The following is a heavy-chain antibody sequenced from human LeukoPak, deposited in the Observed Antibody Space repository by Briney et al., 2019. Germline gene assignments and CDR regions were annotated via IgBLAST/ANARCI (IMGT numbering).Heavy chain of an antibody. V-gene: IGHV4-61*02. CDR2: IYTSGST. CDR1: GGSISSGHYY. J-gene: IGHJ4*02. Sequence: NPSQTLSLTCTVSGGSISSGHYYWSWIRQPAGKGLEWIGRIYTSGSTNYNPSLKSRVTISVDTSKNQFSLKLSSVTAADTAVYYCARAHGGSWYKLDYWGQGTLVTVSS. D-gene: IGHD2-15*01. CDR3: ARAHGGSWYKLDY.